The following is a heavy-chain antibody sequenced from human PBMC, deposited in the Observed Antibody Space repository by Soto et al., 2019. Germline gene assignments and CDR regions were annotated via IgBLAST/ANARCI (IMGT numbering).Heavy chain of an antibody. J-gene: IGHJ5*02. CDR3: ARGIKYGAYSRWFDP. CDR1: GYNFTSND. V-gene: IGHV1-8*01. D-gene: IGHD4-17*01. Sequence: VLLVQSGAEVKKPGASVKVSCKASGYNFTSNDINWARQATGQGLEYLGWMNPNSGNTGYVQKFQGRVTMTRDTSISTAYMELSSLRSEDSAVSFCARGIKYGAYSRWFDPWGQGTLVTVS. CDR2: MNPNSGNT.